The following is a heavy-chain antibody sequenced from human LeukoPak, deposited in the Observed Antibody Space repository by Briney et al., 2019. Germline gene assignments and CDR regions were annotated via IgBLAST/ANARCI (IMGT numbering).Heavy chain of an antibody. CDR3: SSGTDYYDYGMDV. CDR2: IRSKPSSYAT. V-gene: IGHV3-73*01. Sequence: GGSLKLSCAASGFPFSGSTVHWVRRASGKGLEWVGRIRSKPSSYATVYAESVKGRFTISRDDSKNSAYLQMNSLKTEDTAVYYCSSGTDYYDYGMDVWGQGTTITVSS. D-gene: IGHD1-26*01. J-gene: IGHJ6*02. CDR1: GFPFSGST.